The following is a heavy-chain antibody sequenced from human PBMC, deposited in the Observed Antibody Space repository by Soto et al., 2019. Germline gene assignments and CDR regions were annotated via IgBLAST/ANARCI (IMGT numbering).Heavy chain of an antibody. D-gene: IGHD1-26*01. V-gene: IGHV4-4*02. CDR1: GGSISGSNW. CDR3: EGGPSSYSTSYYFDF. CDR2: ICHSGST. J-gene: IGHJ4*02. Sequence: SETLSLTCAVSGGSISGSNWRSWVRQTPEKGLEWIGEICHSGSTNYKPSLKSRVTISVDKSNKQFSLKLSSVTAADTAVYYCEGGPSSYSTSYYFDFWGQGTLVTVSS.